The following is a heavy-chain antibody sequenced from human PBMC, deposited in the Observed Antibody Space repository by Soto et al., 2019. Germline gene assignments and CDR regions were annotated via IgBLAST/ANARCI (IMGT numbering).Heavy chain of an antibody. V-gene: IGHV3-9*01. Sequence: EVQLAESGGGLVQPGRSLRLSCAASGFNFDDNAMHWVRQAPGKGLEWVSGISWKSGKEAYADSVRGRFTISRDNAKNSLYLQMNSLRTEDTALHCCATDPRTSGWSEERYGAFDIWGQGAMVTVSS. D-gene: IGHD6-19*01. CDR2: ISWKSGKE. J-gene: IGHJ3*02. CDR1: GFNFDDNA. CDR3: ATDPRTSGWSEERYGAFDI.